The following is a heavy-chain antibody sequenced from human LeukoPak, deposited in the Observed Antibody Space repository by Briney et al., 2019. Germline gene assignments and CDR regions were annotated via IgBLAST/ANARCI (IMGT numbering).Heavy chain of an antibody. D-gene: IGHD2-15*01. CDR1: GFTFSSYG. CDR2: IRYDGSNK. J-gene: IGHJ4*02. CDR3: AKDLGCSGGSCYSGVDY. V-gene: IGHV3-30*02. Sequence: GGSLRLSCAASGFTFSSYGMHWVRQAPGKGLEWVAFIRYDGSNKYYADSVKGRFTIARDNSKNTLYLQMNSLRAGDTAVYYCAKDLGCSGGSCYSGVDYWGQGTLVTVPS.